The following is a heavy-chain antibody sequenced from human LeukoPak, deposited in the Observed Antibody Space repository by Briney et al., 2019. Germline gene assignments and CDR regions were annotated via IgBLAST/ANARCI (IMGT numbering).Heavy chain of an antibody. D-gene: IGHD3-10*01. CDR2: IHDSGTT. J-gene: IGHJ5*02. Sequence: RSSETLSLTCNVSGASISSGDYHWNWIRQPPGKGLEWIGFIHDSGTTYYNPSLKSRVTISRDMSKNQLSLMLSSVTAADTAVYYCARGFGAGNYYYGWFDPWGQGTLVSVSS. CDR3: ARGFGAGNYYYGWFDP. CDR1: GASISSGDYH. V-gene: IGHV4-30-4*01.